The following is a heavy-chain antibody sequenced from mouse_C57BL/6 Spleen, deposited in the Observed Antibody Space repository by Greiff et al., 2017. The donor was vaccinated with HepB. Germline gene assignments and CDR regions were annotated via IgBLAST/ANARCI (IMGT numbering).Heavy chain of an antibody. CDR3: ARFYDYSAWFAY. J-gene: IGHJ3*01. V-gene: IGHV1-26*01. Sequence: VQLQQSGPELVKPGASVKISCKASGYTFTDYYMNWVKQSHGKSLEWIGDINPNNGGTSYNQKFKGKATLTVDKSSSTAYMELRSLTSEDSAVYYCARFYDYSAWFAYWGQGTLVTVSA. CDR2: INPNNGGT. D-gene: IGHD2-4*01. CDR1: GYTFTDYY.